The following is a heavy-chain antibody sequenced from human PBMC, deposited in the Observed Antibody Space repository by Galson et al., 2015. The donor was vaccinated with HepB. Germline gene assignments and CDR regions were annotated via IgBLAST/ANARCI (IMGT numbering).Heavy chain of an antibody. CDR2: TYYRSKWHN. CDR1: GDSVSSNSAA. V-gene: IGHV6-1*01. CDR3: AREGWGGTGVAFDI. D-gene: IGHD3-16*01. J-gene: IGHJ3*02. Sequence: CAISGDSVSSNSAAWNWIRQSPSRGLEWLGRTYYRSKWHNDYAVSVKSRITINPDTSKNQFSLQLNSVTPEDTAVYYCAREGWGGTGVAFDIWGQGTMITVSS.